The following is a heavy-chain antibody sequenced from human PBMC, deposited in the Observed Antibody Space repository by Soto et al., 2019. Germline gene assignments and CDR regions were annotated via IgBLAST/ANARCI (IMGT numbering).Heavy chain of an antibody. CDR2: VIPSFGTA. CDR3: ARDRVDSWSYVRFDD. CDR1: GDTLSNYV. D-gene: IGHD1-26*01. Sequence: QVQLVQSGTEVRKPGSSVKVSCKASGDTLSNYVINWVRQAPGQGLEWMGGVIPSFGTANYAQKFQARLTITADESTGTVYMELSSLRSEDTAVYYCARDRVDSWSYVRFDDWGQGTLVTVSS. V-gene: IGHV1-69*01. J-gene: IGHJ4*02.